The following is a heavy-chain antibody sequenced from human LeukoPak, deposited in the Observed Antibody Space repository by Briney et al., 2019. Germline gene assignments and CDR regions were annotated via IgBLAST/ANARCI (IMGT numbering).Heavy chain of an antibody. Sequence: GGSLRLSCATSGFTFSAYAMHWVRQAPGKGLEWVAVISYDGSSKYYADSVKGRFTISRDNSKNILYLQMNSLRVEDTAVYYCARAWVYYGSGSFPDYWGQGTLVTVSS. CDR3: ARAWVYYGSGSFPDY. CDR2: ISYDGSSK. V-gene: IGHV3-30*01. CDR1: GFTFSAYA. D-gene: IGHD3-10*01. J-gene: IGHJ4*02.